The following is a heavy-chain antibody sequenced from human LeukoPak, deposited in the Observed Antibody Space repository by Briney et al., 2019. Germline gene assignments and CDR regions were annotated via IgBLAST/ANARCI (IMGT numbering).Heavy chain of an antibody. V-gene: IGHV1-8*03. CDR1: GYTFTSYY. CDR2: MNPYSGNT. CDR3: ARTQQLVLRSPLDP. D-gene: IGHD6-13*01. Sequence: GASVKVSCKASGYTFTSYYMHWVRQATGQGLEWMGWMNPYSGNTGYAQNFQGRITITRNTSISTAYMELSSLRSEDTAVYYCARTQQLVLRSPLDPWGQGTLVTVSS. J-gene: IGHJ5*02.